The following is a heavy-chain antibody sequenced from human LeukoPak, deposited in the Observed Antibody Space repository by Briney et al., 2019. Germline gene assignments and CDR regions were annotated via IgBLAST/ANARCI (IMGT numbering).Heavy chain of an antibody. CDR3: AKFGSDAFDI. D-gene: IGHD3-10*01. CDR1: GGSISSGGYY. CDR2: ISYSGYT. V-gene: IGHV4-31*03. Sequence: PSETLSLNCSVSGGSISSGGYYWNWIRQLPEKGLEWLGYISYSGYTYYTPSLKSRLTISVDTSKNQFSLKLSSVTAADTAVYYCAKFGSDAFDIWGQGTMVTVS. J-gene: IGHJ3*02.